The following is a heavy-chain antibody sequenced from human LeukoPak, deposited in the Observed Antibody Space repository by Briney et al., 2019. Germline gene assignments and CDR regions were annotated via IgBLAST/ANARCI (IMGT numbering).Heavy chain of an antibody. CDR1: GYTFTGYY. D-gene: IGHD2-15*01. CDR3: ARVYSIRSFDY. Sequence: ASVKVSCKASGYTFTGYYMHWVRQAPGQGVEWMGWINPNSGDTNYAQKFQGRVTMTRDTSINTAYMELTRLTSDDTAVYYCARVYSIRSFDYWGQGTLVTVSS. J-gene: IGHJ4*02. V-gene: IGHV1-2*02. CDR2: INPNSGDT.